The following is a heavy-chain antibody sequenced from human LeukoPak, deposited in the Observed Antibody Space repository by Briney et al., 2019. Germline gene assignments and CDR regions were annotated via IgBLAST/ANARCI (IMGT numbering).Heavy chain of an antibody. CDR3: ARLREYTSGWPIDY. V-gene: IGHV4-39*01. Sequence: PSETLSLTCTVSGGSLSSSGYYWGWIRQPPGKGLDWIGTIYYSGSTYYNPSRKRRVTISVDTSKNQFSLKLSSVTAADTAVYYCARLREYTSGWPIDYWGQGTLVTVSS. CDR1: GGSLSSSGYY. CDR2: IYYSGST. D-gene: IGHD6-19*01. J-gene: IGHJ4*02.